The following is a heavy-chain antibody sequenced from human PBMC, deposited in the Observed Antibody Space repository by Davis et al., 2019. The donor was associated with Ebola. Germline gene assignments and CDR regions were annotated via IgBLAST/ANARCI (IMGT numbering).Heavy chain of an antibody. V-gene: IGHV3-9*01. J-gene: IGHJ5*02. Sequence: PGGSLRLSCGSSGLIFDDYAMHWFRHVQGKGLEWVSGITSDNAGLGYADSVKGRFTISRDNAKDSLYLQMNSLRTEDTAFYYCAKDFHGSGSYIDAWGQGTLVAVSS. CDR2: ITSDNAGL. CDR1: GLIFDDYA. D-gene: IGHD3-10*01. CDR3: AKDFHGSGSYIDA.